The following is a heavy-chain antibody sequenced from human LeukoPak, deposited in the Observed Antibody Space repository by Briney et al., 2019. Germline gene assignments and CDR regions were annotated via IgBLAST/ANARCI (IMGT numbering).Heavy chain of an antibody. V-gene: IGHV1-69*01. CDR3: ARGYSYGNKGRYYFDY. Sequence: GASVKGSCKASRGTFSSDGISWVLQAPGHGLEWMGGIIPIFGTANYAQKIQGRVTITSDESTSTAYKELSSVRSEDTAVYYCARGYSYGNKGRYYFDYWGQGTLVTVSS. D-gene: IGHD5-18*01. J-gene: IGHJ4*02. CDR1: RGTFSSDG. CDR2: IIPIFGTA.